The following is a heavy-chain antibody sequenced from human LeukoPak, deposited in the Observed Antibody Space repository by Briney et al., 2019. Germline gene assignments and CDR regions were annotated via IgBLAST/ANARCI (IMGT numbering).Heavy chain of an antibody. J-gene: IGHJ3*02. Sequence: ASVKVSCKASRGTFSSYAISWVRQAPGQGLEWMGGIIPIFGTANYAQKFQGRVTITADKSTSTAYMELSSLRSEDTAVYYCARRAPPSGMAIHGAFDIWGQGTMVTVSS. D-gene: IGHD6-13*01. CDR1: RGTFSSYA. CDR3: ARRAPPSGMAIHGAFDI. V-gene: IGHV1-69*06. CDR2: IIPIFGTA.